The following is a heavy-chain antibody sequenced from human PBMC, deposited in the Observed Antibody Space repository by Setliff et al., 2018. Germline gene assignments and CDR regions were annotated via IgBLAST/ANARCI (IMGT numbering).Heavy chain of an antibody. CDR1: GGTFISYG. Sequence: GASVKVSCKASGGTFISYGFSWVRQAPGQGLEWMGGIIPMSGAANYAQKFQGRVTITRDTSASTAYMELSSLRSEDTAVYYCARGVDSSGFFSFDYWGQGTLVTVSS. V-gene: IGHV1-69*05. CDR3: ARGVDSSGFFSFDY. J-gene: IGHJ4*02. D-gene: IGHD3-22*01. CDR2: IIPMSGAA.